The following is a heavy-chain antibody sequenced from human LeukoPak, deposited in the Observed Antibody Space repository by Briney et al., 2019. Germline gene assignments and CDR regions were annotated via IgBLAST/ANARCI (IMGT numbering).Heavy chain of an antibody. CDR3: ARDWTYSSGWFYY. Sequence: GGSLRLSCAASGFTFNAHYMTWVRQAPGKGLEWVANIKQDGSEKNYVDSVKGRFTISRDNAKKSLYLQMNNLRAEDTAVYYCARDWTYSSGWFYYWGQGTLVTVSS. D-gene: IGHD6-19*01. CDR1: GFTFNAHY. CDR2: IKQDGSEK. J-gene: IGHJ4*02. V-gene: IGHV3-7*01.